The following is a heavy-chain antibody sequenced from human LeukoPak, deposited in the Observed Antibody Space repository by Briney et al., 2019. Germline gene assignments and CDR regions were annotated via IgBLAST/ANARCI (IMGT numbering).Heavy chain of an antibody. Sequence: GASVKVSCKASGYTFTSYDVNWVRQATGQGPEWMGWMNPTSGNTGYAQEFQGRVTMTRDTSISTAYMELSSLRSEDTAEYYCARGSRYYYASDGSPFDFWGQGTLVTVSS. J-gene: IGHJ5*01. CDR1: GYTFTSYD. D-gene: IGHD3-22*01. CDR2: MNPTSGNT. CDR3: ARGSRYYYASDGSPFDF. V-gene: IGHV1-8*01.